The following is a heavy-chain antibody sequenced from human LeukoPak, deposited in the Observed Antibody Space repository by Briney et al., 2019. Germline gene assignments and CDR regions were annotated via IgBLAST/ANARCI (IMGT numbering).Heavy chain of an antibody. CDR2: IYYSGST. J-gene: IGHJ4*02. V-gene: IGHV4-39*01. D-gene: IGHD2-15*01. CDR1: GGSISSSSYY. Sequence: SETLSLTCTVSGGSISSSSYYWGWIRQPPGKELEWIGSIYYSGSTYYNPSLKSRVTISVDTSKNQFSLKLSSVTAADTAVYYCARLAATLFDYWGQGTLVTVSS. CDR3: ARLAATLFDY.